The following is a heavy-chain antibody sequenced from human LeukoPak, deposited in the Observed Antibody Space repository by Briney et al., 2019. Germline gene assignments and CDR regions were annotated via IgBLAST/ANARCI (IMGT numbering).Heavy chain of an antibody. Sequence: GGSLRLSCAASGFTFSNYWMSWVRQAPGKGLEWVANIKQDGSEKYSVDSVKGRFTISRDNAKSSLYLQMNSLGAEDTAVYSCARALIVVGSYFDYWGQGTLVTVSS. V-gene: IGHV3-7*01. D-gene: IGHD2-15*01. CDR3: ARALIVVGSYFDY. J-gene: IGHJ4*02. CDR1: GFTFSNYW. CDR2: IKQDGSEK.